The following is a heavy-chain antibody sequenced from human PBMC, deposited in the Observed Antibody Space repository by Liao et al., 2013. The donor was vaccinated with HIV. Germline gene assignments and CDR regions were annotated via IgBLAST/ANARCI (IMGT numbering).Heavy chain of an antibody. CDR2: INHGGST. D-gene: IGHD1-1*01. CDR1: GGSISSGGYY. J-gene: IGHJ1*01. Sequence: QVQLQESGPGLVKPSQTLSLTCTVSGGSISSGGYYWSWIRQSPGKGLEWIGEINHGGSTNYNPSLQSRVIISLDTSKNQFSLRLSSVTAADTALYYCARGSRGTLTPFQHWGQGTLVTVSS. CDR3: ARGSRGTLTPFQH. V-gene: IGHV4-31*03.